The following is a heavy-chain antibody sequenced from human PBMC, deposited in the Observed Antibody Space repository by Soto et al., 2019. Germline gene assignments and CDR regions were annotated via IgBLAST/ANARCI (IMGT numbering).Heavy chain of an antibody. J-gene: IGHJ5*02. CDR3: ARVAPPSDP. CDR2: IRSSGRTI. CDR1: GFTFSDYY. V-gene: IGHV3-11*01. Sequence: PGGSLRLSCAASGFTFSDYYMSWIRQAPGKGLEWVSHIRSSGRTIYYADSVKGRFTISRDNAKNSLYLQMNSLRAADTAVYYCARVAPPSDPWGQGTPVTVSS.